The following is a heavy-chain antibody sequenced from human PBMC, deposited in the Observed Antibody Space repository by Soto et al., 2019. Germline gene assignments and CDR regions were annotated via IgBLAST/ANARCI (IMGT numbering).Heavy chain of an antibody. CDR3: ARAYYYGSGSPYGMDV. CDR1: GYTFTSYG. J-gene: IGHJ6*02. D-gene: IGHD3-10*01. Sequence: QVQLVQSGAEVKKPGASVKVSCKASGYTFTSYGISWVRQAPGQGLEWMGWISAYNGNTNYAQKLQGRVTMTTDTSPSTANMELRSLRSDDTAVYYCARAYYYGSGSPYGMDVWGQGTTVTVSS. V-gene: IGHV1-18*01. CDR2: ISAYNGNT.